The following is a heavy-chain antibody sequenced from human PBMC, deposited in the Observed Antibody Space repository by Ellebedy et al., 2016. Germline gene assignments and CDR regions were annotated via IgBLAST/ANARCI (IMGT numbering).Heavy chain of an antibody. CDR2: IYYSGST. D-gene: IGHD5-12*01. CDR3: ARRTVGATMMIDY. CDR1: GGSISSSSYY. Sequence: SETLSLXXTVSGGSISSSSYYWGWIRQPPGKGLEWIGSIYYSGSTYYNPSLKSRVTISVDTSKNQFSLKLSSVTAADTAVYYCARRTVGATMMIDYWGQGTLVTVSS. J-gene: IGHJ4*02. V-gene: IGHV4-39*01.